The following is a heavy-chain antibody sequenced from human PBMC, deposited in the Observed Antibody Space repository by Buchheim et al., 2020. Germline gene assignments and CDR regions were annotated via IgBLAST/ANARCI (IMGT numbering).Heavy chain of an antibody. Sequence: QVQLQESGPGLVKPSQTLSLTCTVSGGSISSGGYYWSWIRQHPGKGLERIGYIYYSGSTYYTPSLKSRVTISVATSKNQFSLKLSSVTAADTAVYYCARGIAAAGTYNWFDPWGQGTL. V-gene: IGHV4-31*03. CDR3: ARGIAAAGTYNWFDP. CDR1: GGSISSGGYY. D-gene: IGHD6-13*01. CDR2: IYYSGST. J-gene: IGHJ5*02.